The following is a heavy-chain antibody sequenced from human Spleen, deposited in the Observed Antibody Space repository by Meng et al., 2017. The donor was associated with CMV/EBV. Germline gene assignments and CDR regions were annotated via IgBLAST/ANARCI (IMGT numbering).Heavy chain of an antibody. Sequence: GGSLRLSCKGSGYSFTTYWIGWVRQMPGKGLEWVAMIYPGDSDTRYSPSFQGQVTISADKSISTAYLQWSSLKASDTAMYYCARGLIGYCSTTSCYYFDYWGQGALVTVSS. V-gene: IGHV5-51*01. D-gene: IGHD2-2*03. CDR2: IYPGDSDT. CDR3: ARGLIGYCSTTSCYYFDY. CDR1: GYSFTTYW. J-gene: IGHJ4*02.